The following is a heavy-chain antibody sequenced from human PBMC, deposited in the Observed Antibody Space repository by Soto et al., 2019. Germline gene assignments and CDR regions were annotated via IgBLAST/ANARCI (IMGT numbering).Heavy chain of an antibody. J-gene: IGHJ5*02. CDR2: INPNSGGT. Sequence: ASVKVSCKASGYTFTGYYMHWVRQAPGQRLEWMGWINPNSGGTNYAQRFQGRVTMTRDTSISTAYMELSRLRSDDTAVYYCARGANPPHRLELHWFDPWGQGTLVTVSS. CDR1: GYTFTGYY. V-gene: IGHV1-2*02. CDR3: ARGANPPHRLELHWFDP. D-gene: IGHD1-7*01.